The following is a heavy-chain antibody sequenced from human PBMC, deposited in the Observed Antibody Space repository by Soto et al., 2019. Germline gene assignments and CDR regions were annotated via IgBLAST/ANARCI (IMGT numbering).Heavy chain of an antibody. Sequence: QLQLQESGPGLVKPSQTLSLTCTVSGGSISSGGYYWSWIRQHPCKGLEWIVYIYYSGSTYYNPSLNSRVTISVDTFKNKFSLKLSSVTAAETAVYYCAREGFGELLNWFDPWGQGTLVTVSS. V-gene: IGHV4-31*03. J-gene: IGHJ5*02. CDR2: IYYSGST. CDR1: GGSISSGGYY. CDR3: AREGFGELLNWFDP. D-gene: IGHD3-10*01.